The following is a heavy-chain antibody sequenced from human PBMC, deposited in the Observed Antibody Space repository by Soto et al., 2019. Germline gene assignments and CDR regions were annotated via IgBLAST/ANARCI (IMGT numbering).Heavy chain of an antibody. D-gene: IGHD5-18*01. CDR3: ARDVPDTALFYYYYGMDA. V-gene: IGHV3-30*03. J-gene: IGHJ6*02. CDR1: GFTFSSYG. CDR2: ISYDGSNK. Sequence: GSLRLSCAASGFTFSSYGMHWVRQAPGKGLEWVAVISYDGSNKYYADSVKGRFTISRDNSKNTLYLQMNSLRAEDTAVYYCARDVPDTALFYYYYGMDAWGQGTTVTVSS.